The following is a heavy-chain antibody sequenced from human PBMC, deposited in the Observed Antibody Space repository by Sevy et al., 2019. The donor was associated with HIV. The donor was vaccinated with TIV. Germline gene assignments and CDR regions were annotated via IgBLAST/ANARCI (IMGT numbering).Heavy chain of an antibody. D-gene: IGHD3-3*01. CDR3: ARDQAPDFWSGYYTQRPYYYYYGMDV. CDR1: GFTFSKSW. J-gene: IGHJ6*02. V-gene: IGHV3-48*02. CDR2: ISSSSSTI. Sequence: GGSLRLSCAASGFTFSKSWMTWVRQAPGKGLEWVSYISSSSSTIYYADSVKGRFTISRDNAKNSLYLQMNSLRDEDTAVYYCARDQAPDFWSGYYTQRPYYYYYGMDVWGQGTTVTVSS.